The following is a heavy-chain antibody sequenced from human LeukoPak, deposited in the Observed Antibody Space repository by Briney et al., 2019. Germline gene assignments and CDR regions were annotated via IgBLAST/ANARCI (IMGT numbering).Heavy chain of an antibody. Sequence: GRSLRLSCAASGFTFSSYGMHWVRQAPGKGLEWVAVISYDGSNKYYADSVKGRFTISRDNSKNTLYLQMNSLRAEDTAVYYCAKGSNVVVTALDYWGQGTLVTVSS. CDR3: AKGSNVVVTALDY. V-gene: IGHV3-30*18. CDR1: GFTFSSYG. J-gene: IGHJ4*02. CDR2: ISYDGSNK. D-gene: IGHD2-21*02.